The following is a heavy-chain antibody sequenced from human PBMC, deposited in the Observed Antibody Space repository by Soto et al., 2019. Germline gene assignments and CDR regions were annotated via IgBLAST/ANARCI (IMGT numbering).Heavy chain of an antibody. D-gene: IGHD2-2*02. CDR3: ATVGCSSTSCYTPDPYDYGDYGDAFDI. CDR2: IYPGDSDT. J-gene: IGHJ3*02. V-gene: IGHV5-51*01. Sequence: PGEPLKISCKGSGYSFTSYWVGWMSQMNGKGLEWMGIIYPGDSDTRYSPSFQGQVTISADKSISTAYLQWSSLKASDTAMYYCATVGCSSTSCYTPDPYDYGDYGDAFDIWGQGTMVTVSS. CDR1: GYSFTSYW.